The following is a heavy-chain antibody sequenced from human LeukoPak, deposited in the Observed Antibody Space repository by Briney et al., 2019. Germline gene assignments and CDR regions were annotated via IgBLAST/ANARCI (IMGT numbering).Heavy chain of an antibody. Sequence: SETLSLTCAVYGGSFSGYYWSWIRQPPGKGLEWIGEINHSGSTNYNPSLKSRVTISVDTSKNQFSLQLNSVTPEDTAVYYCARDLSYYYDSSGYYPWGQGTLVTVSS. CDR3: ARDLSYYYDSSGYYP. D-gene: IGHD3-22*01. CDR1: GGSFSGYY. V-gene: IGHV4-34*01. J-gene: IGHJ5*02. CDR2: INHSGST.